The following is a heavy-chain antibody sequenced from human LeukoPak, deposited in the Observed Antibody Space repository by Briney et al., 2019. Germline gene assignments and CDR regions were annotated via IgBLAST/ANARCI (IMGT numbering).Heavy chain of an antibody. CDR2: INPNSGGT. D-gene: IGHD6-13*01. CDR1: GYTFTSYG. V-gene: IGHV1-2*06. CDR3: ARAEGGIAAAGTRY. J-gene: IGHJ4*02. Sequence: ASVKVSCKASGYTFTSYGISWVRQAPGQGLEWMGRINPNSGGTNYAQKFQGRVTMTRDTSISTAYMELSRLRSDDTAVYYCARAEGGIAAAGTRYWGQGTLVTVSS.